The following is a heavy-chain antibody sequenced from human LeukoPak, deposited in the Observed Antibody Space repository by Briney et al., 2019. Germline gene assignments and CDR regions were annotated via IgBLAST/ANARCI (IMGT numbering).Heavy chain of an antibody. CDR2: IFYTGRT. V-gene: IGHV4-59*11. J-gene: IGHJ3*02. CDR3: ARLLDNDSSGHPDTFDM. Sequence: SETLSLTCTVSDGSISGHYWSWIRQPPGKGLEWNGYIFYTGRTRYNPSLQSRVTISLDTSKSHFSLKLTSVTAADTAAYYCARLLDNDSSGHPDTFDMWGQGTMVTVSS. D-gene: IGHD3-22*01. CDR1: DGSISGHY.